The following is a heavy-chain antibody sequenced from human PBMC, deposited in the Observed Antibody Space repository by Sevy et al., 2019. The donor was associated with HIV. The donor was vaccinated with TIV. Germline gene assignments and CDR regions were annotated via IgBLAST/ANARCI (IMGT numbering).Heavy chain of an antibody. CDR1: GYTFTDYY. J-gene: IGHJ5*02. CDR3: AIDPSRAAEGWFDP. V-gene: IGHV1-2*02. CDR2: INPNSGRT. D-gene: IGHD6-13*01. Sequence: ASVKVSCKASGYTFTDYYMYWVRQAPGQGLEWMGWINPNSGRTNYSQKFQGRVTMTRDTSISTAYMELSRLRSDDTAMYYWAIDPSRAAEGWFDPWGQGTLVTVSS.